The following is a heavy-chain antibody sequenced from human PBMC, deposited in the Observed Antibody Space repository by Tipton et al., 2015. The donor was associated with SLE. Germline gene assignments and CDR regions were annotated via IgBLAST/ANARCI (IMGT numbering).Heavy chain of an antibody. V-gene: IGHV3-23*01. Sequence: FLRLSCEASGFTFSSYAMAWVRQAPGKGLEWVSGIRGNAFSLYYGDSVKGRFSISRDNSENTLYLEMNTLRADDTAVYFCARASRSECSGWYKYWGQGTLVTVSS. CDR1: GFTFSSYA. D-gene: IGHD6-19*01. CDR3: ARASRSECSGWYKY. J-gene: IGHJ4*02. CDR2: IRGNAFSL.